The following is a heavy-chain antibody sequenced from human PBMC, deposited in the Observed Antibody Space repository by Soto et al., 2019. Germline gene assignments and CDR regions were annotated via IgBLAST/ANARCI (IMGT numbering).Heavy chain of an antibody. V-gene: IGHV4-59*01. CDR2: IYYSGST. CDR1: GGSISSYY. CDR3: ARVWGGAFAI. D-gene: IGHD3-10*01. Sequence: SETLSLPCTVSGGSISSYYWSWIRQPPGKGLEWIGYIYYSGSTNYNPSLKSRVTISVDTSKNQFSLKLSSVTAADTAVYYCARVWGGAFAIWGQGTMVTVSS. J-gene: IGHJ3*02.